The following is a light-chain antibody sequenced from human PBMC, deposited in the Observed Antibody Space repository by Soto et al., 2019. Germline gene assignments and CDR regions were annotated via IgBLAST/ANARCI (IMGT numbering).Light chain of an antibody. V-gene: IGKV1-9*01. J-gene: IGKJ4*01. CDR2: SAS. CDR1: QALSNY. Sequence: DIQLTQSPSFLSASVGDTVTITCRASQALSNYLAWYQQKPGKAPDLLIYSASTLQSGVPSRFSGSGSGTDFTLTISSLQPEDVATYYCQKCKVAPFTFGGGTKVDIK. CDR3: QKCKVAPFT.